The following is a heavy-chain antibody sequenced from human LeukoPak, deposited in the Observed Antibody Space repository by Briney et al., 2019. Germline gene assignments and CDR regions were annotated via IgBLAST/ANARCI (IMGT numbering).Heavy chain of an antibody. CDR1: GYTFTDYY. D-gene: IGHD2-8*01. J-gene: IGHJ5*02. CDR2: INSNSGGT. V-gene: IGHV1-2*02. CDR3: ARDGIVLMVYAIRPFNWFDP. Sequence: ASVKVSCKASGYTFTDYYIHWVRQAPGQGLEWMGWINSNSGGTIYAQKFQGRVTMTRDTSVNTAYMELRSLRSDDTAVYYCARDGIVLMVYAIRPFNWFDPWGQGTLVTVSS.